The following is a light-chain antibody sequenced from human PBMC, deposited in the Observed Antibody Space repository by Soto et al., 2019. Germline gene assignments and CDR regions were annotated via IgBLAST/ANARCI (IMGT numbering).Light chain of an antibody. CDR1: QSVNNY. V-gene: IGKV3-20*01. CDR3: QQYGSSPYT. J-gene: IGKJ2*01. Sequence: EIVLTQSPATLSLSPGERATLSCRASQSVNNYLAWYQQKPGQAPRLLMYGASSRATGIPDRFSGTGSGTDFTLTISRLEPEDFAVYYCQQYGSSPYTFGLGTKLEIK. CDR2: GAS.